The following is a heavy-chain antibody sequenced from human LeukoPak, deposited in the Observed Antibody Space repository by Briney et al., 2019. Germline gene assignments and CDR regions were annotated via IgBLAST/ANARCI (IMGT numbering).Heavy chain of an antibody. V-gene: IGHV3-21*01. CDR3: GRAFPPLRTSSAGDL. D-gene: IGHD3-16*01. J-gene: IGHJ4*02. CDR2: ISGLSSYT. Sequence: GGSLRLSCSASGFTLSDYDMNWVRQAPGKGLEWVSSISGLSSYTYYGESVKGRFSISRDNAKNSLYLQMNSLGAEDTATYYCGRAFPPLRTSSAGDLWGQGVLVTVSS. CDR1: GFTLSDYD.